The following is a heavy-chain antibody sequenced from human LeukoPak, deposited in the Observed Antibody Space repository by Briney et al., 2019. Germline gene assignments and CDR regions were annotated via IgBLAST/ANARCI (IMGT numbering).Heavy chain of an antibody. V-gene: IGHV3-53*01. CDR2: IQSGGNI. CDR3: AREQSDITVVAQAYFQY. D-gene: IGHD6-19*01. J-gene: IGHJ1*01. CDR1: GLSISDQY. Sequence: GGSLRLSCAASGLSISDQYMSWVRQAPGKGLEWVSIIQSGGNIYYADSVKGRITVSRDNSKNTVYLQMNSLRAEDTAVYYCAREQSDITVVAQAYFQYWGQGTLVTVSS.